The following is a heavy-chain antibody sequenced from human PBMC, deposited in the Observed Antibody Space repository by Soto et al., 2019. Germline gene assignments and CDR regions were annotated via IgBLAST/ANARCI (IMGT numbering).Heavy chain of an antibody. Sequence: PVGSFLSSFPSSGCTPSIYAMSLCRQAPGKGLEWVSAISGSGGSTYYADSVKGRFTISRDNSKNTLYLQMNSLRAEDTAVSCCAKDRGQPNENPIDYWGQGTLVTVSS. J-gene: IGHJ4*02. D-gene: IGHD1-1*01. CDR2: ISGSGGST. CDR1: GCTPSIYA. CDR3: AKDRGQPNENPIDY. V-gene: IGHV3-23*01.